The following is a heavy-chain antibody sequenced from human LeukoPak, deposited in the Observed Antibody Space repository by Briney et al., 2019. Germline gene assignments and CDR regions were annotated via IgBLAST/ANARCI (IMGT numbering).Heavy chain of an antibody. J-gene: IGHJ6*03. D-gene: IGHD2-2*01. V-gene: IGHV4-34*01. CDR3: AVGYCSSTSCYHEVVAMNV. Sequence: PSETLSLTCAVYGGSFSGYYWSWIRQPPGKGLEWIGEINHSGSTNYNPSLKSRVTISVDTSKNQFSLKLSSVTAADTAVYYCAVGYCSSTSCYHEVVAMNVWGKGTTVTVSS. CDR1: GGSFSGYY. CDR2: INHSGST.